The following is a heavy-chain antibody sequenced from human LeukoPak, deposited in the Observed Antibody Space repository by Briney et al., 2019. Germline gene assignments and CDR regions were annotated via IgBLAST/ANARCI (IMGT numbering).Heavy chain of an antibody. V-gene: IGHV3-21*01. D-gene: IGHD1-1*01. Sequence: NPGGSLRLSCAASGFTFSSYSMNWVRQAPGKGLEWVSSISSSSSYIYYADSVKGRFTISRDNAKNSLYLQMNSLRAEDTAVYYCARRGYNWNTDAFDIWGQGTMVTVSS. J-gene: IGHJ3*02. CDR2: ISSSSSYI. CDR3: ARRGYNWNTDAFDI. CDR1: GFTFSSYS.